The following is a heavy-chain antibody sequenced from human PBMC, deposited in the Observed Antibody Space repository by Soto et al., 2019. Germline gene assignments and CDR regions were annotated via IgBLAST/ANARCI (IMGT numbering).Heavy chain of an antibody. J-gene: IGHJ3*02. CDR3: AKVKVDCGGDCYYAFDI. D-gene: IGHD2-21*02. CDR1: GFTFSSYA. CDR2: ISGSGGST. Sequence: SLRLSCAASGFTFSSYAMSWVRQAPGKGLEWVSAISGSGGSTYYADSVKGRFTISRDNSKNTLYLQMNSLRAEDTAVYYCAKVKVDCGGDCYYAFDIWGQGTMVTVS. V-gene: IGHV3-23*01.